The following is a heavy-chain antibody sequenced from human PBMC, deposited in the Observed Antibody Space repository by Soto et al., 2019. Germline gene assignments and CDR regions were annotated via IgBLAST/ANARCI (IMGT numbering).Heavy chain of an antibody. J-gene: IGHJ3*01. CDR3: ERARWYDGFNV. V-gene: IGHV4-38-2*01. CDR1: GFSISSGNY. CDR2: VYHGGST. Sequence: SETLSLTCAVSGFSISSGNYWGWIRKHPVKGLEWIGSVYHGGSTYYNPSLKSRVSISIDLAKNQFSLNVTSVTAADTAAYYCERARWYDGFNVWGQGTVVTVSS. D-gene: IGHD2-15*01.